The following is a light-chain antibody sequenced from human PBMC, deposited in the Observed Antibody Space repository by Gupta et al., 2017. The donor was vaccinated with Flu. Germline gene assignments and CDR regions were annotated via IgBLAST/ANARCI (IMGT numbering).Light chain of an antibody. Sequence: KVTISCSGSSSNIGKKYVSWYQQVPGAAPKLRSAETDKRPSGIPDRFSGSKSGTSATLGITGLQTGDEADYDCGTWDNSLSAGVFGGGTKVTVL. CDR1: SSNIGKKY. J-gene: IGLJ3*02. CDR2: ETD. V-gene: IGLV1-51*02. CDR3: GTWDNSLSAGV.